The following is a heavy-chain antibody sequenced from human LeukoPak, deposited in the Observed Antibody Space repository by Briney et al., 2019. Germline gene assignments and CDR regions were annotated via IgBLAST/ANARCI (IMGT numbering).Heavy chain of an antibody. CDR2: IHNSGIT. J-gene: IGHJ5*02. D-gene: IGHD3-22*01. CDR3: ARDRYYYDSSGTRWFDP. V-gene: IGHV4-59*01. Sequence: SETLSLTCTVSGGSIISYYWSWIRQPPGKGLEWIGYIHNSGITNYNPSLKSRGTISVDTSKNQFSLKLSSVTAADTAVYYCARDRYYYDSSGTRWFDPWGQGTLVTVSS. CDR1: GGSIISYY.